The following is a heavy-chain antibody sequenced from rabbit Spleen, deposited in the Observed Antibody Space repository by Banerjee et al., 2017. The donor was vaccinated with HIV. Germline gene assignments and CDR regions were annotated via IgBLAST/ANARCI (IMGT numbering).Heavy chain of an antibody. V-gene: IGHV1S40*01. CDR2: IYADRSGST. CDR1: GFTISSSYY. Sequence: QSLEESGGGLVQPEGSLALTCKASGFTISSSYYMCWVRQAPGKGLECIACIYADRSGSTYYANWAKGRFTISRTSSTTVTLEMTSLTAADTATYFCARGSAAMTMVITGFYLGWWGPGTLVTVS. CDR3: ARGSAAMTMVITGFYLGW. J-gene: IGHJ4*01. D-gene: IGHD2-1*01.